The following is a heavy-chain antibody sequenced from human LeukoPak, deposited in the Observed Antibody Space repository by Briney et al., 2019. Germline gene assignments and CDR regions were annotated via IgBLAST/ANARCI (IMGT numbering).Heavy chain of an antibody. CDR1: GYSFTSYW. CDR2: IYPGDSHT. J-gene: IGHJ4*02. D-gene: IGHD3-3*01. V-gene: IGHV5-51*01. CDR3: AEYYELHSSSEVGFDY. Sequence: GESLKISCKGSGYSFTSYWIGWVRQMPGKGLEWMGIIYPGDSHTRYSPSFQGQVTISADKSISTAYLQWSSLKASDTALYFCAEYYELHSSSEVGFDYWGQGTLVTVSS.